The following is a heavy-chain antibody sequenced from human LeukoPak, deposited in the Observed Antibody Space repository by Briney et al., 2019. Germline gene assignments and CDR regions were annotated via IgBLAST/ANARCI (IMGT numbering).Heavy chain of an antibody. CDR2: IYTSGST. D-gene: IGHD2-21*01. V-gene: IGHV4-59*10. CDR3: ARGGIPDY. J-gene: IGHJ4*02. Sequence: SETPSLTCAVYGGSFSGYYWSWIRQPAGKGLEWIGRIYTSGSTNYNPSLKSRVTISVDTSKNQFSLKLSSVTAADTAVYYCARGGIPDYWGQGILVTVSS. CDR1: GGSFSGYY.